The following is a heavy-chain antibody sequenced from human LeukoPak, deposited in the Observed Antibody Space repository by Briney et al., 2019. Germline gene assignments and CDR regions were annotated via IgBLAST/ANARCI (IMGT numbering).Heavy chain of an antibody. V-gene: IGHV3-66*03. CDR2: IHKNAIT. CDR3: ARDDREMATITPDY. CDR1: GFTVSSNY. J-gene: IGHJ4*02. Sequence: PGGSLRLSCAASGFTVSSNYMSWVRQAPGKGLEWVSVIHKNAITSYADTVKGRFTVSRDNSKNTLYLQLNSLRAEDTALYYCARDDREMATITPDYWGQGTLVTVSS. D-gene: IGHD5-24*01.